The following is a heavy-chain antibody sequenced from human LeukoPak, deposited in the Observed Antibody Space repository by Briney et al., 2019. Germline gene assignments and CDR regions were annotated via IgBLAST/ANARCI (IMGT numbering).Heavy chain of an antibody. CDR1: GFTFSSYA. CDR2: ISGSGGGT. CDR3: AKADSSGYYFEY. Sequence: PGGSLRLSCAASGFTFSSYAMGWDSQAPGKGLEWVSAISGSGGGTYYADSVKGRFTISRDNSKNTLYLQMNSLRAEDTAVYYCAKADSSGYYFEYWGQGTLVTVSS. D-gene: IGHD3-22*01. J-gene: IGHJ4*02. V-gene: IGHV3-23*01.